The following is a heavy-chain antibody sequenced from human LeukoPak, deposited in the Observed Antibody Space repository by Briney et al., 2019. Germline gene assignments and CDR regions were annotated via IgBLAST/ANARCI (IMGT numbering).Heavy chain of an antibody. CDR1: GGSISNYF. J-gene: IGHJ6*04. CDR2: MDYSGSA. CDR3: ARDLYSYMDV. Sequence: SETLSLTCTVSGGSISNYFWAWMRQPPGKGLEWIACMDYSGSANYNPALKSRVTISEDMSKNQFSLKLSSMTPADTAVYYCARDLYSYMDVWGKGTTVTISS. D-gene: IGHD2-21*01. V-gene: IGHV4-59*01.